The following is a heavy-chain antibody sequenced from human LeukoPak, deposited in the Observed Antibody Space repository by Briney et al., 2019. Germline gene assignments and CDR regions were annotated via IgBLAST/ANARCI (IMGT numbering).Heavy chain of an antibody. D-gene: IGHD3-22*01. CDR1: GFTFSSYA. J-gene: IGHJ4*02. CDR3: AITMIVYLDLPYYFDY. V-gene: IGHV3-23*01. Sequence: GGSLRLSCAASGFTFSSYAMGWVRQAPGKGLEWVSAISGSGGSTYYADSVKGRFIISRDNSKNTLYLQMNSLRAEDTAVYYCAITMIVYLDLPYYFDYWGQGTLVTVSS. CDR2: ISGSGGST.